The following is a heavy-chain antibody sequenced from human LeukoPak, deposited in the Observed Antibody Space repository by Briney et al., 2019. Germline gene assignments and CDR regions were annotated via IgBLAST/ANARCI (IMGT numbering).Heavy chain of an antibody. V-gene: IGHV4-39*07. CDR1: GDSITNSSHY. J-gene: IGHJ4*02. D-gene: IGHD6-19*01. Sequence: PSETLSLTCSVSGDSITNSSHYWGWIRQPPGMGLEWIGTIFYRKSTYYNPSLKSRITISVDMSKNQFSLKLSSVTAADTAVYYCAAEFSNEQWLDWDYWGQGTLVTVSS. CDR2: IFYRKST. CDR3: AAEFSNEQWLDWDY.